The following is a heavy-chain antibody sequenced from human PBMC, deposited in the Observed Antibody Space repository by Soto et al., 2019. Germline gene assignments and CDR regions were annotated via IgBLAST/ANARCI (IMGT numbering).Heavy chain of an antibody. CDR3: ARDRALGFGEYFDY. CDR1: GFTFSDYY. Sequence: PGGSLRLSCAASGFTFSDYYMSWIRQAPGKGLEWVSYISSSSYTNYADPVKGRFTISRDNAKNSLYLQMNSLRAEDTAVYYCARDRALGFGEYFDYWGQGTLVTVS. J-gene: IGHJ4*02. V-gene: IGHV3-11*06. CDR2: ISSSSYT. D-gene: IGHD3-10*01.